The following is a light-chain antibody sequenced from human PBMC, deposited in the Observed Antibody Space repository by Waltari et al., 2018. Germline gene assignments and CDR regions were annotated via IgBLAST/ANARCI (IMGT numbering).Light chain of an antibody. J-gene: IGLJ2*01. Sequence: QSVLTQPPSASGTPGQRVTISCSGSSSNTGSNYVYWYQQLPGTAPKLLIYRNNQRPSGVPARFSGSKSGTSASLAISGLRSEDEADYYCAAWDDSLSGSFGGGTKLTVL. CDR2: RNN. V-gene: IGLV1-47*01. CDR3: AAWDDSLSGS. CDR1: SSNTGSNY.